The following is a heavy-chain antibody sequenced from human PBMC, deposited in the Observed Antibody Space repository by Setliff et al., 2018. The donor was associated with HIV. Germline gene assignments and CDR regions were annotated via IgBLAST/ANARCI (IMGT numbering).Heavy chain of an antibody. V-gene: IGHV4-30-2*01. CDR2: IYYIGDA. J-gene: IGHJ3*02. CDR3: ARGVPYYESSGYDNPAAVAFDI. Sequence: SETLSLTCAVSGGSMRSSGYSWTWIRPAPGKGLEWVGYIYYIGDAYYNPSLKSRVTISVDRSKNQFSLKLSSVTAADTAVYYCARGVPYYESSGYDNPAAVAFDIWGQGTMVTVS. D-gene: IGHD3-22*01. CDR1: GGSMRSSGYS.